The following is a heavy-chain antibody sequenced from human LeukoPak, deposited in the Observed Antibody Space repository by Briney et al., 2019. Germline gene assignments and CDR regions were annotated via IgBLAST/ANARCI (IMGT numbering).Heavy chain of an antibody. CDR2: INPNTGGT. D-gene: IGHD2-21*01. J-gene: IGHJ3*01. CDR1: GYTFTYYY. V-gene: IGHV1-2*06. CDR3: ATTFVANAFDV. Sequence: ASVKVSCKASGYTFTYYYIHWLRQAPGQGLEWMGRINPNTGGTDFALKFQGRVTMTRDTSISTAYMELSSLRSDDSAVYYCATTFVANAFDVWGQGAMVTVSS.